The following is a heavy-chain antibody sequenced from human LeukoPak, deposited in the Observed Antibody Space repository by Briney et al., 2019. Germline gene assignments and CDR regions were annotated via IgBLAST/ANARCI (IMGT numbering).Heavy chain of an antibody. V-gene: IGHV3-23*01. CDR3: AKQAAMVSSFDY. CDR2: TSGSGGST. CDR1: GFTFISYA. Sequence: GGSLRLSCAASGFTFISYAMSWVRQAPGKGLEWVSATSGSGGSTYYADSVKGRFTISRDNSKNTLYLQMNSLRAEDTAVYYCAKQAAMVSSFDYWGQGTQVTVSS. J-gene: IGHJ4*02. D-gene: IGHD5-18*01.